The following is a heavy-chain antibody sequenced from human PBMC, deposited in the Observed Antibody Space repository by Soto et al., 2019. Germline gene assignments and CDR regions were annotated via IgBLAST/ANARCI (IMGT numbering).Heavy chain of an antibody. Sequence: PSETLSLTCTVSGGSFSSYYCNWVRRSAGKGLEWIGRVYPSGSTTYNPSLKRRLTMSVDTSKNQFSLRLTSMTAADTAVYYCATGRSEVVPGAMDTWGQGTLVTVSS. CDR3: ATGRSEVVPGAMDT. CDR2: VYPSGST. CDR1: GGSFSSYY. V-gene: IGHV4-4*07. J-gene: IGHJ5*02. D-gene: IGHD2-2*01.